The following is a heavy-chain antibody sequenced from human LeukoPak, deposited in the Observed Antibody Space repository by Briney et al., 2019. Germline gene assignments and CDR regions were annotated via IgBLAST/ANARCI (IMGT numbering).Heavy chain of an antibody. Sequence: GGSLRLSCAASGFSFSSYAMIWVRQAPGKGLEWVSSISDSGGNSFYIDSVKGRFTISRDNSKNTLYLQVNSLRAEDTALYYCAKVSTIKEAGLRYFDLWGRGTLVTVSS. J-gene: IGHJ2*01. CDR3: AKVSTIKEAGLRYFDL. V-gene: IGHV3-23*01. CDR2: ISDSGGNS. D-gene: IGHD6-19*01. CDR1: GFSFSSYA.